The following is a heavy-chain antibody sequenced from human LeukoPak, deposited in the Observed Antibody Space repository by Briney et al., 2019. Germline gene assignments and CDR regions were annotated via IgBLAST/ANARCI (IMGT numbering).Heavy chain of an antibody. CDR3: ARVKELPYYFDY. CDR1: GGSISSYY. J-gene: IGHJ4*02. CDR2: IYYSGST. V-gene: IGHV4-59*01. Sequence: PSETLSLTXTVSGGSISSYYWSWIRQPPGKGLEWIGYIYYSGSTNYNPSLKSRVTISVDTSKNQFSLKLSSVTAADTAVYYCARVKELPYYFDYWGQGTLVTVSS. D-gene: IGHD1-26*01.